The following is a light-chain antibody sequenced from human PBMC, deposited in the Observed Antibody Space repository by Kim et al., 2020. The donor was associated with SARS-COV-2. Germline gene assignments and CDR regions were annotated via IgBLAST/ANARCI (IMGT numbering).Light chain of an antibody. J-gene: IGKJ4*01. Sequence: VAPEKVTTLSWRDHQSISANLAWYQQKPGQTPRLLIYGASTGATGIPARFSGSGSGTEFTLTISRLESEDFAVYYCQQYNRWPLTFGGWTKVDIK. CDR2: GAS. CDR1: QSISAN. CDR3: QQYNRWPLT. V-gene: IGKV3-15*01.